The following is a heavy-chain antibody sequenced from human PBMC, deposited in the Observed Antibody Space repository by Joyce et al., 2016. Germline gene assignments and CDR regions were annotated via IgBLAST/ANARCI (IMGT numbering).Heavy chain of an antibody. J-gene: IGHJ4*02. V-gene: IGHV3-30*04. CDR3: ARDGPKTTWDPGYYFDF. CDR2: ISYYGKNT. D-gene: IGHD1-14*01. Sequence: QVKLVQSGGGVVQPGRSLRLSCAASGLTFSGHSMHWVRQAPGKWLDCVAIISYYGKNTYYGDSMKGRFTISRDNSKNTVYLQVDSLRTEDTAVYYCARDGPKTTWDPGYYFDFWGQGTLVTVSS. CDR1: GLTFSGHS.